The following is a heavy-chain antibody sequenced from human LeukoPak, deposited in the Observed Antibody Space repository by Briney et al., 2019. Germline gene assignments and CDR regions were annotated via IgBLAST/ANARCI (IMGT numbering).Heavy chain of an antibody. J-gene: IGHJ6*04. CDR2: ISSSSSYT. Sequence: GGSLRLSCAASGFTFSDYYMSWIRQAPGKGLEWVSYISSSSSYTNYADSVKGRFTISRDNAKNSLYLQMNSLRVEDTAVYYCARAFNYYYYGMDVWGKGTTVTVSS. CDR3: ARAFNYYYYGMDV. CDR1: GFTFSDYY. V-gene: IGHV3-11*06.